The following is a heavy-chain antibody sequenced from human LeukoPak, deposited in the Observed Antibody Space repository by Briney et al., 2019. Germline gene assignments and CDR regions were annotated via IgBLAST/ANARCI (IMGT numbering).Heavy chain of an antibody. CDR1: GASVISGGYY. Sequence: PSETLSLTCTVSGASVISGGYYWSWLRQRPGKGLEWIGYISYSGSSSYNPALKSRLTISLDTSKNKFSLKLTSMTAADTAVDFCARIQQWLGFDSWGQGTLVTVSS. D-gene: IGHD6-19*01. J-gene: IGHJ4*02. V-gene: IGHV4-31*03. CDR2: ISYSGSS. CDR3: ARIQQWLGFDS.